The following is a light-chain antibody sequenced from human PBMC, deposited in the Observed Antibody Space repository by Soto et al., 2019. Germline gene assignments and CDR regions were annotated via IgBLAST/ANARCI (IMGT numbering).Light chain of an antibody. Sequence: DIQMNKSPSTLSASVGYRFTITCRASQSISSWLAWYQQKPGKDPKLLIYDDSSLESGVTSRFSGSGSGTEFTLTIRSLQPDELATYYCQQYNSYSQTVGQLTKFDIK. V-gene: IGKV1-5*01. J-gene: IGKJ1*01. CDR1: QSISSW. CDR3: QQYNSYSQT. CDR2: DDS.